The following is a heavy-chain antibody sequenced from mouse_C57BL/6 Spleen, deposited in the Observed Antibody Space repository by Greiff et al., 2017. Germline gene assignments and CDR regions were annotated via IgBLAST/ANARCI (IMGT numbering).Heavy chain of an antibody. CDR2: IDPANGNT. CDR3: ARGSGTLAWFAD. D-gene: IGHD4-1*01. CDR1: GFNIKNTY. V-gene: IGHV14-3*01. J-gene: IGHJ3*01. Sequence: EVQLQQSVAELVRPGASVKLSCTASGFNIKNTYMHWVKQRPEQGLEWIGRIDPANGNTKYAPKFQGTATITADTSSNTAYLQLSSLTSEDPAIDYCARGSGTLAWFADWGQGTLVTVSA.